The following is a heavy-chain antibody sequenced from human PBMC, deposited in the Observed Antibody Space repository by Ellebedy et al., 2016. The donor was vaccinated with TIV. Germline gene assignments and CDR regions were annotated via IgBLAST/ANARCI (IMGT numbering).Heavy chain of an antibody. Sequence: GGSLRLXCAASGITFSNYGMHWVRQAPGKGLEWVAGISDDGTKKYYADSVKGRFTISRDNSKNTLYLQMNNLRAEDTAVYYCARDIHILVDYWGQGTLVTVSS. V-gene: IGHV3-30*03. CDR3: ARDIHILVDY. CDR1: GITFSNYG. D-gene: IGHD2-21*01. CDR2: ISDDGTKK. J-gene: IGHJ4*02.